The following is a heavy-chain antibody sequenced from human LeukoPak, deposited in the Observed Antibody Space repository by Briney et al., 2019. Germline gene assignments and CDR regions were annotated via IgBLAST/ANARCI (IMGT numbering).Heavy chain of an antibody. Sequence: SVKVSCKASGGTFSSYAISWVRQAPGQGLEWMGRIIPILGIANYAQKFQGRVTITADKSTSTAYRELSSLRSEDMAVYYCARSLDYYDSSGARDYWGQGTLVTVSS. CDR3: ARSLDYYDSSGARDY. J-gene: IGHJ4*02. CDR2: IIPILGIA. V-gene: IGHV1-69*04. CDR1: GGTFSSYA. D-gene: IGHD3-22*01.